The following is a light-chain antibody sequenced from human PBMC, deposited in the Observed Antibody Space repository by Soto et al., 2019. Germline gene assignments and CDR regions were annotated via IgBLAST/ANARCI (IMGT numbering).Light chain of an antibody. CDR1: QSVSSY. CDR3: QQYGSTPPFT. J-gene: IGKJ5*01. Sequence: EIVLTQSPATLSLSPGERATLFCRASQSVSSYFAWYQQKPGQAPNLLIYDASNRATGIPDRISGGGCGTEFTLTITRLEPEDLAVYYCQQYGSTPPFTFGQGTRLEI. CDR2: DAS. V-gene: IGKV3-20*01.